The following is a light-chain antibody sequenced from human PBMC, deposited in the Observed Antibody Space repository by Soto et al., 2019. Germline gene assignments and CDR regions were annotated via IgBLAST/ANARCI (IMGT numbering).Light chain of an antibody. CDR1: SSNIGAGYD. V-gene: IGLV1-40*01. CDR2: GNI. Sequence: QSVLTQPPSVSGAPGQRVTISCTGSSSNIGAGYDVHWYQQRPGTAPKLLIFGNINRPSGVPDRFSGSKSGTSASLAITGLQAEDEGDYYCATWDSSLSAVVVGGGTKVTVL. J-gene: IGLJ2*01. CDR3: ATWDSSLSAVV.